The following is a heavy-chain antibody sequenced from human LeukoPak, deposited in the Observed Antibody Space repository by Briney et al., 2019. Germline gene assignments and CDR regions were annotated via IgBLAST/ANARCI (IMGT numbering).Heavy chain of an antibody. J-gene: IGHJ4*02. CDR2: ISSSSTYI. CDR1: GFPFRSFS. V-gene: IGHV3-21*01. CDR3: ARAEGSGSSFDY. D-gene: IGHD3-10*01. Sequence: GGSLILSCVASGFPFRSFSMNWVRQAPGKGLEWVSSISSSSTYIYYADSVKGRFTISRDNAKNSLYLQMNSLRAEDTAVYYCARAEGSGSSFDYWGQGTLVTVSS.